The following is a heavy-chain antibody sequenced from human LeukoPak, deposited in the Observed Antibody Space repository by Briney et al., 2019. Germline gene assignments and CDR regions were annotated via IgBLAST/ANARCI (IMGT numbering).Heavy chain of an antibody. J-gene: IGHJ3*02. V-gene: IGHV3-30*02. CDR2: IQYDGSNK. CDR3: AKDRPYCSSTSCSKNDAFDI. Sequence: GGSLRLSCAASGFTFSSYGMHWVRQAPGKGLEWVAFIQYDGSNKYYADSVKGRFTISRDNSKNTLYLQMNSLRAEDTAVYYCAKDRPYCSSTSCSKNDAFDIWGQGTMVTVSS. D-gene: IGHD2-2*01. CDR1: GFTFSSYG.